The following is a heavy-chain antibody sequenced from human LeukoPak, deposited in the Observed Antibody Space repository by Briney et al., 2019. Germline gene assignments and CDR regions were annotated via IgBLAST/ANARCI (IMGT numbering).Heavy chain of an antibody. V-gene: IGHV1-2*02. D-gene: IGHD6-13*01. Sequence: GASVKVSCKASGYTFTGYYMHWVRQAPGQGLEWMGWINPNSGGTNYAQKFQGRVTMTRDTSISTAYMELIRLRSDDTAVYYCARNGYYSSSWYMNYWGQGTLVTVSS. CDR1: GYTFTGYY. J-gene: IGHJ4*02. CDR3: ARNGYYSSSWYMNY. CDR2: INPNSGGT.